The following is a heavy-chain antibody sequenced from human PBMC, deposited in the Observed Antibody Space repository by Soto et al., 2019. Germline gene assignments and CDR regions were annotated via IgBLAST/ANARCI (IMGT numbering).Heavy chain of an antibody. Sequence: SETLSLTCTVSGGSISSYYWSWIRQPPGKGLEWIGYIYYSGSTNYNPSLKSRVTISVDTSKNQFSLKLSSVTAADTAVYYCARPSFYGDYPDAFDIWGQGTMVTVSS. CDR2: IYYSGST. J-gene: IGHJ3*02. V-gene: IGHV4-59*08. D-gene: IGHD4-17*01. CDR3: ARPSFYGDYPDAFDI. CDR1: GGSISSYY.